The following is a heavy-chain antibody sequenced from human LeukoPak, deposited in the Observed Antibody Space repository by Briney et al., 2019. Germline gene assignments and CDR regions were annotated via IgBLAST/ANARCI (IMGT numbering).Heavy chain of an antibody. J-gene: IGHJ4*02. D-gene: IGHD3-3*01. CDR1: GFTFSNSG. V-gene: IGHV3-30*03. CDR2: ISFDGGNQ. CDR3: TTWRLWSGYYMDY. Sequence: SGGSLRLSCAASGFTFSNSGMHWVRQAPGKGLEWVSHISFDGGNQYYVDSVKGRFTISRDDSKNTLYLQMNSLKTEDTAVYYCTTWRLWSGYYMDYWGQGTLVTVS.